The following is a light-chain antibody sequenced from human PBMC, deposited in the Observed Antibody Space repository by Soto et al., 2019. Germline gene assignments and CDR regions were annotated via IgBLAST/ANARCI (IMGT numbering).Light chain of an antibody. CDR1: SSDVGAYKY. V-gene: IGLV2-14*01. J-gene: IGLJ1*01. CDR2: EVS. CDR3: CSYTSSNTLAYV. Sequence: QSALTQPASVSGSPGQSITISCAGTSSDVGAYKYVSWYQQHPGKAPKLIIYEVSNRPSGISDRFSGSKSGNTASLTISGLQAEDEVDYYCCSYTSSNTLAYVFGTRTKVTVL.